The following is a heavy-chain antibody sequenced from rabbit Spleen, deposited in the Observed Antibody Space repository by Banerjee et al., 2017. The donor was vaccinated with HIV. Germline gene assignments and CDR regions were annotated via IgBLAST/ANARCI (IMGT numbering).Heavy chain of an antibody. CDR1: GIDFSSYW. V-gene: IGHV1S45*01. CDR2: IDARSGST. D-gene: IGHD4-2*01. CDR3: ARDAAGREVSNL. J-gene: IGHJ4*01. Sequence: QQQLEESGGGLVQPEGSLTLTCKDTGIDFSSYWMCWVRQAPGKGLEWSACIDARSGSTWYARWSKGLFTVSKTSSTTVTLQMTSLTDADTATYFCARDAAGREVSNLWGPGPLVTVS.